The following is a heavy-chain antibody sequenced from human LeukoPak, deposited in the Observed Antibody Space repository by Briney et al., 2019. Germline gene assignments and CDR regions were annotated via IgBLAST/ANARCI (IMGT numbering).Heavy chain of an antibody. Sequence: GGSLRLSCAASGFTFSRYWMHWVRQAPGKGLMWVSRISPDGSTTLYADSVKGRFTISRDNAKNTLYLQMNSLGAEDTAVYYCARLGDSSGYYDYWGQGTLVTVSS. V-gene: IGHV3-74*03. J-gene: IGHJ4*02. D-gene: IGHD3-22*01. CDR2: ISPDGSTT. CDR1: GFTFSRYW. CDR3: ARLGDSSGYYDY.